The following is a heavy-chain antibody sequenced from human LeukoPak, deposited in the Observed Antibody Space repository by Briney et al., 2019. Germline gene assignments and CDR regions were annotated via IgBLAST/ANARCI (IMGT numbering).Heavy chain of an antibody. D-gene: IGHD2-2*01. CDR1: GYTLTELS. Sequence: SCKVSGYTLTELSMHWVRQAPGKGLEWVAFIRYDGSNKYYADSVKGRFTISRDNSKNTLYLQMNSLRAEDTAVYYCAKVNCGVSSTSCYYYYYYMDVWGKGTTVTVSS. V-gene: IGHV3-30*02. CDR2: IRYDGSNK. J-gene: IGHJ6*03. CDR3: AKVNCGVSSTSCYYYYYYMDV.